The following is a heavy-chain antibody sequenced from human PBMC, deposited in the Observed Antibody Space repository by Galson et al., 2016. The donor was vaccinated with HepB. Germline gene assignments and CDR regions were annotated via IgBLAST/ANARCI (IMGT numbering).Heavy chain of an antibody. CDR1: GYTFTNYA. V-gene: IGHV1-18*01. J-gene: IGHJ4*02. CDR2: ISTHNANT. CDR3: ARDARWDRNNYYYDGFDS. D-gene: IGHD3-22*01. Sequence: SVKVSCKASGYTFTNYAISWVRQAPGQGLEWMGWISTHNANTNYAQNFQGRVTMATDTSTNTAYMELRSLRSDDTAVYYCARDARWDRNNYYYDGFDSWGQGTLVTVSS.